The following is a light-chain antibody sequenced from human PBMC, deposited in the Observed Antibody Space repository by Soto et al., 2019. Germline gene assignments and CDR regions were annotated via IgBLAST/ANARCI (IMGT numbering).Light chain of an antibody. J-gene: IGKJ4*01. CDR3: QHYTGSPPLT. CDR1: QSVINNY. CDR2: GAS. V-gene: IGKV3-20*01. Sequence: EIVLTQSPGTLSLSPGERATLSCRASQSVINNYLAWYQQKPGQAPRLLIYGASSRATGIPDRFSGSGSGTDFTHTIGRLEPEDFAVYYCQHYTGSPPLTFGGGTKVEIK.